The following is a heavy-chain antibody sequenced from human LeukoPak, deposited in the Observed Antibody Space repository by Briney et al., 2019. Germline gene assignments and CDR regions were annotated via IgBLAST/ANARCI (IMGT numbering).Heavy chain of an antibody. CDR2: ISGSGGST. Sequence: GGSLRLSCAASGFTFSSYAMTWVRQAPGKGLEWVSTISGSGGSTYYADSVKGRFTISRDNSKNTLYLRMNSLRAEDTAVYYCAKVSGYGDIDLDYYYMDVWGKGTTVTVSS. J-gene: IGHJ6*03. D-gene: IGHD5-12*01. CDR3: AKVSGYGDIDLDYYYMDV. V-gene: IGHV3-23*01. CDR1: GFTFSSYA.